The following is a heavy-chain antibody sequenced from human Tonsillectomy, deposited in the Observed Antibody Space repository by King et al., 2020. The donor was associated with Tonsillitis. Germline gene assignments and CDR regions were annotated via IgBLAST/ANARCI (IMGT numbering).Heavy chain of an antibody. V-gene: IGHV1-18*01. D-gene: IGHD3-10*01. CDR2: ISADTGNT. CDR1: GYTFSNYG. J-gene: IGHJ5*02. Sequence: VQLVESGSEVKKPGASVRVSCKASGYTFSNYGISWVRQAPGQGLEWLGWISADTGNTKYVQKLQGRVTLTKDTSTSTAYMELRRLRSDDTAVYYCAGDGGVFFGSGNYYNHFDPWGQGTLVTVSS. CDR3: AGDGGVFFGSGNYYNHFDP.